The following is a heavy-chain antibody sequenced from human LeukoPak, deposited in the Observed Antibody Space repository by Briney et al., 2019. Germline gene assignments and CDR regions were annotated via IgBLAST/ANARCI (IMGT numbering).Heavy chain of an antibody. CDR1: GFTFSSYW. CDR2: INSDGSST. V-gene: IGHV3-74*01. CDR3: ARPTVVAAALKY. J-gene: IGHJ4*02. D-gene: IGHD6-13*01. Sequence: PGGSLRLSCAASGFTFSSYWMHWVRQAPGKGLVGVSRINSDGSSTSYADSVKGRFTISRDNAKNTLYLQMNSLRAEDTAVYYCARPTVVAAALKYWGQGTLVTVSS.